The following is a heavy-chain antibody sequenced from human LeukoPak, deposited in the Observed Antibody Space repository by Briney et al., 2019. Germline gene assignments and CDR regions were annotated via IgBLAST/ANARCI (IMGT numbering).Heavy chain of an antibody. D-gene: IGHD6-19*01. CDR1: GYTFTSYD. CDR2: MNPSSGNT. J-gene: IGHJ4*02. Sequence: ASVKVSCKASGYTFTSYDINWLRQATGQGLEWMGWMNPSSGNTGYAQKFQGRVTMTRNTSISTAYMELSSLRSEDTAVYYCARVERSGWYEYYFDYWGQGTLVTVSS. CDR3: ARVERSGWYEYYFDY. V-gene: IGHV1-8*01.